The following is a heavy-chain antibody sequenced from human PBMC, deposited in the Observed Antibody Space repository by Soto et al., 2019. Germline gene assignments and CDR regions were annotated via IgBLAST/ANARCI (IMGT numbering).Heavy chain of an antibody. CDR1: GGSISSYY. CDR2: IYYSGST. V-gene: IGHV4-59*06. J-gene: IGHJ5*02. CDR3: ERLSDRNWLHP. D-gene: IGHD2-15*01. Sequence: SETLSLTCTVSGGSISSYYWSWIRQPPGKGLEWIGYIYYSGSTYYNPSLKSRVTISVDTSKNQFSLKLSSVTAADTAVYYCERLSDRNWLHPCGQGTLLTV.